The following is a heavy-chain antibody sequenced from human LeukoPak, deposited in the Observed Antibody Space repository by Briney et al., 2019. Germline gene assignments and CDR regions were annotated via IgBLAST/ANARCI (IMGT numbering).Heavy chain of an antibody. CDR2: ISYDGSNK. CDR3: ARVGDNYGGPPLYGVDV. J-gene: IGHJ6*02. Sequence: QPGGSLRLSCAASGFTFSSYAMHWVRQAPGKGLEWVAVISYDGSNKYYADSVKGRFTISRDNSKNTLYLQMNSLRAEDTAVYYCARVGDNYGGPPLYGVDVWGQGTTVTVSS. CDR1: GFTFSSYA. V-gene: IGHV3-30*01. D-gene: IGHD4-23*01.